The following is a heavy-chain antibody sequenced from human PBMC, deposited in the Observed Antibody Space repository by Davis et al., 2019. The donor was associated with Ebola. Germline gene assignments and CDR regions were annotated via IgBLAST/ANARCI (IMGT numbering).Heavy chain of an antibody. Sequence: SVKVSCKASGGTFSSYAISWVRQAPGQGLEWMGGIIPIFGTANYAQKFQGRVTITADESTSTAYMELSSLRSEDTAVYYCARAGVVVPTSRGYYYYMDVWGKGTTVTVSS. J-gene: IGHJ6*03. CDR2: IIPIFGTA. CDR1: GGTFSSYA. D-gene: IGHD2-2*01. V-gene: IGHV1-69*13. CDR3: ARAGVVVPTSRGYYYYMDV.